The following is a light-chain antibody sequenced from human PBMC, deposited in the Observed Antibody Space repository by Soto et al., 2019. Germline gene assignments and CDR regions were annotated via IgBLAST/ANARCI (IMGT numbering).Light chain of an antibody. CDR1: SSDVGRYYY. Sequence: QSALTQPASVSGSPGQSITISCTGTSSDVGRYYYVSWYQHHPGKAPKLMIHDVSNRPSGVSNRFSGSKSGNTASLTISGLQAEDEAHYYCSSYTTRSTLVFGGGTKLTVL. CDR3: SSYTTRSTLV. J-gene: IGLJ3*02. V-gene: IGLV2-14*03. CDR2: DVS.